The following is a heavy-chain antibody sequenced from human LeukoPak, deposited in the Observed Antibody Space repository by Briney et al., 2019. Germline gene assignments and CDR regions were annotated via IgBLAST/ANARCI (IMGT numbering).Heavy chain of an antibody. CDR3: ARERTLVLLWFGETSNQFDY. Sequence: ASVKVSCKASGYTFTGYYMHWVRQAPGQGLEWMGWINPNSGGTNYAQKFQGRVTMTRDTSISTAYMELSRLRSDDTAVYYCARERTLVLLWFGETSNQFDYWGQGTLVTVSS. D-gene: IGHD3-10*01. CDR1: GYTFTGYY. V-gene: IGHV1-2*02. CDR2: INPNSGGT. J-gene: IGHJ4*02.